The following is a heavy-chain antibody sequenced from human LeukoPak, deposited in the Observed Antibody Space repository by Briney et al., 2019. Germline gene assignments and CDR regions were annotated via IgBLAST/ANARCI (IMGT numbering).Heavy chain of an antibody. V-gene: IGHV3-7*01. J-gene: IGHJ4*02. Sequence: GGSLRLSCAASGFTFSSYWMSWVRQAPGKGLEWLANIRQDGSEKYYVDSVKGRFTISRDNAKNSVYLQINSLRAEDTAVYYCARASRITNCYDYWGQGTLVTVSS. CDR1: GFTFSSYW. CDR2: IRQDGSEK. CDR3: ARASRITNCYDY. D-gene: IGHD2-2*01.